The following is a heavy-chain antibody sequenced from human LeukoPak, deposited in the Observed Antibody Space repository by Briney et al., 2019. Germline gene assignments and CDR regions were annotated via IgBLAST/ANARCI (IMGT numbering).Heavy chain of an antibody. D-gene: IGHD2-2*03. CDR2: ISYDESNK. V-gene: IGHV3-30*04. CDR1: GFTFSSYA. CDR3: AREIPVFLGIVVVPAAIARRGGMDV. Sequence: GGSLRLSCAASGFTFSSYAMHWVRQAPGKGLEGVAVISYDESNKYYADSVKGRFTISRDNSKNTLYLQMNSLRAEDTAVYYCAREIPVFLGIVVVPAAIARRGGMDVWGKGTTVTVSS. J-gene: IGHJ6*04.